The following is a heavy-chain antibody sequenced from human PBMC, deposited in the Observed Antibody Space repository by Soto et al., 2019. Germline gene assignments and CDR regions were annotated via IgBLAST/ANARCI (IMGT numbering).Heavy chain of an antibody. V-gene: IGHV1-2*04. Sequence: ASVKVSCKASGYTFTGYYMHWVRQAPGQGLEWMGWINPNSGGTNYAQKFQGWVTMTRDTSISTAYMELSRLRSDDTAVYYCARGGNSSGYYLYWYFDLWGRGTLVTVSS. J-gene: IGHJ2*01. CDR3: ARGGNSSGYYLYWYFDL. D-gene: IGHD3-22*01. CDR1: GYTFTGYY. CDR2: INPNSGGT.